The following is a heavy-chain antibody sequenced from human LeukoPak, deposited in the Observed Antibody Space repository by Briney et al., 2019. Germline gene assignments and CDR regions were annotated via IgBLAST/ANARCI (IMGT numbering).Heavy chain of an antibody. J-gene: IGHJ3*02. CDR3: ARDPGISGRVGDPEDAFDI. CDR2: ICAYNGNT. V-gene: IGHV1-18*01. Sequence: GASVKVSCKASGYTFTSYGISGVRQAPGQGLAWMGWICAYNGNTNYAKKRQGRVTMTTDKSTSTAYMELRRLRSDDTAVYYCARDPGISGRVGDPEDAFDIWGQGTMVTVSS. D-gene: IGHD1-26*01. CDR1: GYTFTSYG.